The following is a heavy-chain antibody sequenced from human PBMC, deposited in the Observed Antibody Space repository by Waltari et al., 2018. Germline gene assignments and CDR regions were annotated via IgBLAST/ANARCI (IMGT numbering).Heavy chain of an antibody. J-gene: IGHJ3*02. CDR1: GYTFTSYA. CDR2: INAGNGNQ. Sequence: QVQLVQSGAEVKKPGASVKVSCKASGYTFTSYAMHWVRQAPGQRPVWMGWINAGNGNQKYSQKFQCRGTITRDTAASTAYMELSSLRSEDTAVYYCARGGGYYYSGAFDIWGQGTMVTVSS. D-gene: IGHD3-22*01. CDR3: ARGGGYYYSGAFDI. V-gene: IGHV1-3*01.